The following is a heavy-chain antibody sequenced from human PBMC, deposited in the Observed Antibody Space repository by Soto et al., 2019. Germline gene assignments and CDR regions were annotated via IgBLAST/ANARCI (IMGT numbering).Heavy chain of an antibody. CDR3: ARWRVGAKSFYFDY. Sequence: SVKVSCKASGGTFSSYAISWVRQAPGQGLEWMGGIIPIFGTANYAQKFQGRVTVTADESTSTAYMELSSLRSEDTAVYYCARWRVGAKSFYFDYWGQGTLVTVSS. V-gene: IGHV1-69*13. J-gene: IGHJ4*02. CDR1: GGTFSSYA. D-gene: IGHD1-26*01. CDR2: IIPIFGTA.